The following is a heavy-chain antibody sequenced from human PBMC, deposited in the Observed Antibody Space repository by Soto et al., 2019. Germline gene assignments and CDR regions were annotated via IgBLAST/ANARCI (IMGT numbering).Heavy chain of an antibody. CDR2: INPKSGGT. J-gene: IGHJ6*02. Sequence: QVQLVQSGAEVKKPGASVKVSCKASGYSFTDYHIHWVRQAPGQGLEWLGRINPKSGGTSTAQKFQGWVTMTTDTSISTASKELTRLTSDDSGIYYCARSDSTYCSNGVCAFFYNHDMDVWGQGTPVTVSS. V-gene: IGHV1-2*04. CDR3: ARSDSTYCSNGVCAFFYNHDMDV. CDR1: GYSFTDYH. D-gene: IGHD2-8*01.